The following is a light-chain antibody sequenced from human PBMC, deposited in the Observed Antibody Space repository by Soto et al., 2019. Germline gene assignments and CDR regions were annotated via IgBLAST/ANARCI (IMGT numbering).Light chain of an antibody. Sequence: QSVLTQPPSVSGAPGQRVAISCTGSSSNIGAEYDVHWYQQLPGTAPKHLIYGDNNRPSGVPDRFSGSKSGTSASLAITGLQPEGEADYYCQSYDSSLTTFVFGTGTKVTVL. CDR3: QSYDSSLTTFV. J-gene: IGLJ1*01. V-gene: IGLV1-40*01. CDR2: GDN. CDR1: SSNIGAEYD.